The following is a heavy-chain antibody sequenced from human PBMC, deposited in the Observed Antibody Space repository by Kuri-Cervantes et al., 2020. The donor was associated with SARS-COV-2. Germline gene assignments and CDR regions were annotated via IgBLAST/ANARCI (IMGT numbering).Heavy chain of an antibody. V-gene: IGHV1-46*01. CDR1: GYTFTSYG. CDR2: INPSGGST. J-gene: IGHJ4*02. CDR3: ARDGDYRNYGMYYFHY. D-gene: IGHD4-11*01. Sequence: ASVKVSCKASGYTFTSYGISWVRQAPGQGLEWMGIINPSGGSTSYAQKFQGRVTMTRDTSTSTVYMELSSLRSEDTAVYYCARDGDYRNYGMYYFHYWGQGTLVTVSS.